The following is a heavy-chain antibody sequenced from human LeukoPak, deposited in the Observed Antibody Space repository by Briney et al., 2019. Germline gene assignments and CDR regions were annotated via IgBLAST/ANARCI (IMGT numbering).Heavy chain of an antibody. Sequence: GASVKVSCKASGYTFTSYGISWVRQAPGQGLEWMGWISAYNGNTNYAQKLQGRVTMTTDTSTSTAYMELRSLRSGDTAVYYCAREGVTMIVVAETGPDYWGQGTLVTVSS. J-gene: IGHJ4*02. CDR2: ISAYNGNT. CDR3: AREGVTMIVVAETGPDY. V-gene: IGHV1-18*01. CDR1: GYTFTSYG. D-gene: IGHD3-22*01.